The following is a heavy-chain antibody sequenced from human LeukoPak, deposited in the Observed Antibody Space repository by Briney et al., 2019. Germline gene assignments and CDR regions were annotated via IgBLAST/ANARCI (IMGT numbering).Heavy chain of an antibody. CDR2: INHSGST. CDR1: GGSFSGYY. J-gene: IGHJ6*02. CDR3: ARGLGAYSSSWHYRYYYYGMDV. D-gene: IGHD6-13*01. Sequence: SETLSLTCAVCGGSFSGYYWSWIRQPPGKGLEWIGEINHSGSTNYNPSLKSRVTISVDTSKNQFSLKLSSVTAADTAVYYCARGLGAYSSSWHYRYYYYGMDVWGQGTTVTVSS. V-gene: IGHV4-34*01.